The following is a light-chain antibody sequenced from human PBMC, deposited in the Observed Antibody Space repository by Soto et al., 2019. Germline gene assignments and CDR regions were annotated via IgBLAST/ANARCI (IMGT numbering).Light chain of an antibody. CDR2: DAS. CDR3: QQYDNLPPAVT. V-gene: IGKV1-33*01. CDR1: QDISNY. J-gene: IGKJ3*01. Sequence: DIQMTQSPSSLSASVGDRVTITCQASQDISNYLNWYQQKPGKAPKLLIYDASNLETGVPSRFSGSGSGTDFTFTISSLQAEDIATYYCQQYDNLPPAVTFGPGTKVDIK.